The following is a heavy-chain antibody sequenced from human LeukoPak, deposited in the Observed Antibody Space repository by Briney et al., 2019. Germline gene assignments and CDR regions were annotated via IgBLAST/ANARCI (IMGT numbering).Heavy chain of an antibody. Sequence: GGSLRLSCAAPGFTFSSYGMHWVRQAPGKGLEWVAVIWYDGSNKYYADSVKGRFTISRDNSKNTLYLQMNSLRAEDTAVYYCARDRHSSYYYGMDVWGQGTTVTVSS. V-gene: IGHV3-33*01. CDR1: GFTFSSYG. CDR2: IWYDGSNK. CDR3: ARDRHSSYYYGMDV. J-gene: IGHJ6*02.